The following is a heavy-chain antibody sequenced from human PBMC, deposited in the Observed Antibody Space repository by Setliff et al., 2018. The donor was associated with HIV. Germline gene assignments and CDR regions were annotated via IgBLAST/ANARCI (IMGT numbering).Heavy chain of an antibody. Sequence: SVKVSCKASGGTFSSYTFSWVRQAPGQGLEWMGGIIPIFGTAHYAQKFQGRVTITADESTSTAYMELNSLRSEDTAVYYCVCGSYFRPWGQGTLVTVSS. CDR1: GGTFSSYT. CDR2: IIPIFGTA. V-gene: IGHV1-69*13. D-gene: IGHD1-26*01. CDR3: VCGSYFRP. J-gene: IGHJ5*02.